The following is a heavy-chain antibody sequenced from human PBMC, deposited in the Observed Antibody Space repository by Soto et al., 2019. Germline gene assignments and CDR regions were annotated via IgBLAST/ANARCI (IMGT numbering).Heavy chain of an antibody. Sequence: GGSLRLSCAASGFTLSAYWMHWVRQGPGKGPVWVARISSSGSTIDYADSVKGRFIISRDNAKNTLFLQMSGLRYEDTAVYYCARTSCSGGSCSPDPWGRGALVTVAS. CDR1: GFTLSAYW. J-gene: IGHJ5*02. CDR2: ISSSGSTI. CDR3: ARTSCSGGSCSPDP. D-gene: IGHD2-15*01. V-gene: IGHV3-74*01.